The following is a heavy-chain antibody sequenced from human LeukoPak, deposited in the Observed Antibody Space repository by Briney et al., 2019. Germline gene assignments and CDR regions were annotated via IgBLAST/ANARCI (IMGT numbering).Heavy chain of an antibody. J-gene: IGHJ4*02. D-gene: IGHD6-13*01. CDR3: ARTYSNSGLEYFDF. CDR1: GFTVSSNY. CDR2: IYNDGNT. Sequence: GGSLRLSCAASGFTVSSNYMTWVRQAPGKGLEWVSIIYNDGNTLYADSVKGRFTISRDNSKNTLYLQMNSLRAEDTAVYYCARTYSNSGLEYFDFWGQGTLVTVSS. V-gene: IGHV3-53*01.